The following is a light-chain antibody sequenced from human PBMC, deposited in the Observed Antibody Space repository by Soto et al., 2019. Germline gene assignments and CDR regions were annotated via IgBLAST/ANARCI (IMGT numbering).Light chain of an antibody. CDR3: ETWDSNTHTV. J-gene: IGLJ3*02. Sequence: QLVLTQSSSASASLGSSVKLTCTLSSGHSSYIIAWHQQQPGKAPRYLMKLEGSGSYNKGSGVPDRFSGSSSGADRYLTISNLQFQDEADDCCETWDSNTHTVFGGGTKLTVL. CDR1: SGHSSYI. CDR2: LEGSGSY. V-gene: IGLV4-60*02.